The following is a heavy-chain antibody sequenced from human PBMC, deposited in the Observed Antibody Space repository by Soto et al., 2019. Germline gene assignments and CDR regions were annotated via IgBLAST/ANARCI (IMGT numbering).Heavy chain of an antibody. Sequence: QVQLQQWGAGLLKPSETLSLTCAVYGGSFSGYYWSWIRQPPGKGLEWIGEINHSGSTNYNPSLKSRVTISVDTSKNQFSLKLSSVTAADTAVYYCARGVMLKSNDYWGQGTLVTVSS. CDR3: ARGVMLKSNDY. CDR2: INHSGST. J-gene: IGHJ4*02. CDR1: GGSFSGYY. D-gene: IGHD2-21*01. V-gene: IGHV4-34*01.